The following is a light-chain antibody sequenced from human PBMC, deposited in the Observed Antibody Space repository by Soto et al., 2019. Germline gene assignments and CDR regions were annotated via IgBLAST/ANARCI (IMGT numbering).Light chain of an antibody. V-gene: IGKV1-5*03. J-gene: IGKJ2*01. CDR2: KAS. Sequence: DIQMTQSPSTLSASVGDRVTITCRASQSISSWLAWYQQKPGKAPKLLIYKASSLESEVPSRFSGSESGTEFTLPISSLQPDDFATYYCQQYHSYSPYTFGQGTKLEIK. CDR3: QQYHSYSPYT. CDR1: QSISSW.